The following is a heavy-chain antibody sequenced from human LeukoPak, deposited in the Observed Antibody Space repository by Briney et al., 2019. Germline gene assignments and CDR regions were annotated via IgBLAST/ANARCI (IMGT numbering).Heavy chain of an antibody. CDR1: GVSVSSGSYY. CDR2: IYYSGNT. CDR3: ATASDDWWFDP. J-gene: IGHJ5*02. D-gene: IGHD2-15*01. V-gene: IGHV4-61*01. Sequence: ASETLSLTCTVSGVSVSSGSYYWSWIRQPPGKGLEWIGYIYYSGNTNYNPSLKSRVTISVDTSKNQLSLKLRSVTAADTAVYYCATASDDWWFDPWGQGTLVTVSS.